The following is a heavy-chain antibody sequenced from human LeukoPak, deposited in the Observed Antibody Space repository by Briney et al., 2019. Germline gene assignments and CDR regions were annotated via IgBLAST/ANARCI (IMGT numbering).Heavy chain of an antibody. CDR1: GFTFHDYA. D-gene: IGHD5-18*01. CDR2: ISYDGSNK. V-gene: IGHV3-30*18. CDR3: AKDRWAAMVSGLFDY. J-gene: IGHJ4*02. Sequence: GGSLRLSCAASGFTFHDYAMHWVRQAPGKGLEWVAVISYDGSNKYYADSVKGRFTISRDNSKNTLYLQMNSLRAEDTAVYYCAKDRWAAMVSGLFDYWGQGTLVTVSS.